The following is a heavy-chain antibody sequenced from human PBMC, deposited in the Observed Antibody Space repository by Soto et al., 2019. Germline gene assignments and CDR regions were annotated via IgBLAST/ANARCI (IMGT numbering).Heavy chain of an antibody. Sequence: EVQLVESGGGLVQPGGSLRLSCVASTFSLSSYWMSWVRRAPGQGLEWVANIKQDGSVKYYVDSVKGRVTISRDNAKNSLYLPMNSLRAEDTAVYYCARPTRGDYGDYGWDYWGQGTLVTVSS. CDR3: ARPTRGDYGDYGWDY. CDR1: TFSLSSYW. D-gene: IGHD4-17*01. CDR2: IKQDGSVK. V-gene: IGHV3-7*01. J-gene: IGHJ4*02.